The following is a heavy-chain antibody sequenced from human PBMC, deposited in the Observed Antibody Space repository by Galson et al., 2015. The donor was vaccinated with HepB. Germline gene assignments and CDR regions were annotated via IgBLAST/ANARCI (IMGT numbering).Heavy chain of an antibody. J-gene: IGHJ6*02. Sequence: SLRLSCAASGFTFSGSAMHWVRQASGKGLEWVGRIRSKANSYATAYAASVKGRFTISRDDSKNTAYLQMNSLKTEDTAVYYCTRFFHGMDVWGQGTTVTVSS. CDR1: GFTFSGSA. CDR3: TRFFHGMDV. V-gene: IGHV3-73*01. CDR2: IRSKANSYAT. D-gene: IGHD3-3*01.